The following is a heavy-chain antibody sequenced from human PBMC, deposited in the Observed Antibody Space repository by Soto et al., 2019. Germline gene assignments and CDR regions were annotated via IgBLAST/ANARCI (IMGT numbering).Heavy chain of an antibody. J-gene: IGHJ5*02. CDR1: GFTFSSYS. V-gene: IGHV3-48*01. CDR3: ARDGYGDYGWFDP. Sequence: GGSLRLSCAASGFTFSSYSMNWVRQAPGKGLEWVSYISSSSSTIYYADSVKGRFTISRDNAKNSLYLQMNSLRAEDTAVYYCARDGYGDYGWFDPWGQGTLVTISS. D-gene: IGHD4-17*01. CDR2: ISSSSSTI.